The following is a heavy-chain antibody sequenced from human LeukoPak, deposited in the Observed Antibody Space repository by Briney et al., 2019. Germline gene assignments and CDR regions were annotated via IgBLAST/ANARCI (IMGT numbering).Heavy chain of an antibody. CDR2: ISYDGSNK. Sequence: PGGSLRLSCAASGFTFSSYAMHWVRQAPGKGLEWVAVISYDGSNKYYADSVKGRFTISRDNSKNTLYLQMNSLRAEDTAVYYCARDPGYCSSTSCTPLRAFDIWGQGTMVTVSS. CDR3: ARDPGYCSSTSCTPLRAFDI. CDR1: GFTFSSYA. J-gene: IGHJ3*02. V-gene: IGHV3-30-3*01. D-gene: IGHD2-2*01.